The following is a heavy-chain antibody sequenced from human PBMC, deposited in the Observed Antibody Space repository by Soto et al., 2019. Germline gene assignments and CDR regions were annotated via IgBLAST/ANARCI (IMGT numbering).Heavy chain of an antibody. V-gene: IGHV4-59*11. CDR3: VTHSVPGSTYYYGMDA. D-gene: IGHD3-10*01. CDR2: MYNSGST. CDR1: GGSISGHY. J-gene: IGHJ6*02. Sequence: SETLCLTCTVSGGSISGHYWSWIRQPPGKGLEWIGYMYNSGSTDYNPSLKSPVTISVDTSKNQFSLKLGSVTAADTAVYYGVTHSVPGSTYYYGMDAWGQGTTVS.